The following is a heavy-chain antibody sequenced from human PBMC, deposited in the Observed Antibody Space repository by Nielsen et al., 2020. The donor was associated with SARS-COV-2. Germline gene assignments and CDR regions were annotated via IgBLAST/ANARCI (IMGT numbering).Heavy chain of an antibody. D-gene: IGHD1-26*01. J-gene: IGHJ4*02. CDR1: GFTFSSYS. CDR3: ARVRSGSYFDHFDY. CDR2: ISYDGSNK. V-gene: IGHV3-30*03. Sequence: GESLKISCAASGFTFSSYSMNWVRQAPGKGLEWVAVISYDGSNKYYADSVKGRFTISRDNSKNTLYLQMNSLRAEDTAVYYCARVRSGSYFDHFDYWGQGTLVTVSS.